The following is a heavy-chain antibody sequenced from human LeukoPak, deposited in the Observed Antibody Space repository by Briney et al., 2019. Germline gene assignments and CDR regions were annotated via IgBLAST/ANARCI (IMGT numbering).Heavy chain of an antibody. V-gene: IGHV3-15*01. CDR2: IKTKTDGGTT. Sequence: PGGSLRLSCAASGFTFSNAWMSWVRQAPGKGLEWVGRIKTKTDGGTTDYAAPAKGRFAISRDDSKNTLYLQMNSLKTEDTAVYYCTTDTSIGSHYWGQGTLVTVSS. D-gene: IGHD2-15*01. J-gene: IGHJ4*02. CDR3: TTDTSIGSHY. CDR1: GFTFSNAW.